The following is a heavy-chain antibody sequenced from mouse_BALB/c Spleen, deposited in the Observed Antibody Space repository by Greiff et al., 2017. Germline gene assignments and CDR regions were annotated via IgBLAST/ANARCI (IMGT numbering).Heavy chain of an antibody. CDR1: GYSFTDYN. V-gene: IGHV1S135*01. CDR2: IDPYNGGT. CDR3: ARPDLILPAWFAY. Sequence: EVKLVESGPELVKPGASVKVSCKASGYSFTDYNMYWVKQSHGKSLEWIGYIDPYNGGTSYNQKFKGKATLTVDKSSSTAFMHLNSLTSEDSAVYYCARPDLILPAWFAYWGQGTLVTVSA. D-gene: IGHD5-1-1*01. J-gene: IGHJ3*01.